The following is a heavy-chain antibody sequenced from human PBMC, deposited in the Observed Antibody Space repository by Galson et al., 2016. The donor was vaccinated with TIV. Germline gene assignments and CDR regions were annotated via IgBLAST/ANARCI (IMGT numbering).Heavy chain of an antibody. Sequence: SVKVSCKASGDTFRTYTISWVRQAPGQGLEWMGGIIPIHGLSNHAQKFQGRVTITADEPTSTVYMELSGLTYEDTAVYYCATGHSGGGHFYYYYMNAWGTGTTVTVSS. CDR3: ATGHSGGGHFYYYYMNA. CDR1: GDTFRTYT. V-gene: IGHV1-69*10. D-gene: IGHD2-15*01. J-gene: IGHJ6*03. CDR2: IIPIHGLS.